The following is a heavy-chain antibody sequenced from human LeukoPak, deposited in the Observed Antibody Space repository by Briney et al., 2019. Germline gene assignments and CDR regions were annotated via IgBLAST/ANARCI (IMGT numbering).Heavy chain of an antibody. Sequence: TSETLSLTCTVSGGSISSSSCYWGWIRQPPGKGLEWIGSIYYSGSTYYNPSLKSRVTISVDTSKNQFSLKLSSVTAADTAVYYCARSAVVTAILPFDYWGQGTLVTVSS. CDR2: IYYSGST. J-gene: IGHJ4*02. CDR1: GGSISSSSCY. CDR3: ARSAVVTAILPFDY. D-gene: IGHD2-21*02. V-gene: IGHV4-39*01.